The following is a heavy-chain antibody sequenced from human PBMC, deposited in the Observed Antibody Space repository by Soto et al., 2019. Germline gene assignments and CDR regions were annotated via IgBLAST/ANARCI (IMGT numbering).Heavy chain of an antibody. CDR2: ISWNSGSI. J-gene: IGHJ6*02. CDR1: GFILSSSA. V-gene: IGHV3-9*01. D-gene: IGHD3-10*01. Sequence: GGSLRLSCAASGFILSSSAMSWVRQAPGRGLEWVSGISWNSGSIGYADSVKGRFTISRDNAKNSLYLQMNSLRAEDTALYYCAKGGSGSASYYYYGMDVWGQGTTVTVSS. CDR3: AKGGSGSASYYYYGMDV.